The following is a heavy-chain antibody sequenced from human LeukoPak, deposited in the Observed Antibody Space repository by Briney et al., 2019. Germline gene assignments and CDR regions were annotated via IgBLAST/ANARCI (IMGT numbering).Heavy chain of an antibody. V-gene: IGHV3-48*01. Sequence: GGSLRLSCAASGFTFSSYSMNWVRQAPGKGLEWVSYISSSSSTIYYADSVKGRFTISRDNAKNSLYLQMNSLRAEDAAVYYCARDKGWLTYYILGYWGQGTLVTVSS. D-gene: IGHD3-10*02. CDR1: GFTFSSYS. J-gene: IGHJ4*02. CDR3: ARDKGWLTYYILGY. CDR2: ISSSSSTI.